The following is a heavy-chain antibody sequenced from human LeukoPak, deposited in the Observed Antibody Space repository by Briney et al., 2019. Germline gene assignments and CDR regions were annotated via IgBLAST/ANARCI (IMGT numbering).Heavy chain of an antibody. D-gene: IGHD5-18*01. CDR2: ISAYNGNT. CDR3: AREGRGYSYPWTRDYYYGMDV. Sequence: EASVKVSCKASGYTFTSYGISWVRQAPGQGLEWMGWISAYNGNTNYAQKLQGRVTMTTDTSTSTAYMELRSLRSDDTAVYYCAREGRGYSYPWTRDYYYGMDVWGQGTTVTVSS. V-gene: IGHV1-18*01. CDR1: GYTFTSYG. J-gene: IGHJ6*02.